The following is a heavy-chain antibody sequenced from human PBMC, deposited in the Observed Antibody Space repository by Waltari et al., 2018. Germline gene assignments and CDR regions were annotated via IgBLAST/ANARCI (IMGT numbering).Heavy chain of an antibody. CDR3: AKDQYGSGNPLDY. Sequence: QVQLVESGGGVVQPGGSLRLSCAASGFTFSSYGMHWVRQAPGKGLEGVAFIRYDGSNKYYADSVKGRFTISRDNSKNTLYLQMNSLRAEDTAVYYCAKDQYGSGNPLDYWGQGTLVTVSS. J-gene: IGHJ4*02. V-gene: IGHV3-30*02. CDR1: GFTFSSYG. D-gene: IGHD3-10*01. CDR2: IRYDGSNK.